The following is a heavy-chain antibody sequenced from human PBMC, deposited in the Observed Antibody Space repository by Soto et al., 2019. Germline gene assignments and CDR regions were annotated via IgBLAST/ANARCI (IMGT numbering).Heavy chain of an antibody. CDR3: ARTSGDQGAFDI. CDR2: ISYDGSKK. D-gene: IGHD7-27*01. V-gene: IGHV3-30*04. J-gene: IGHJ3*02. Sequence: GGSLRLSCAASGFTFSSYAMHWVRQAPGKGLEWVAVISYDGSKKYYADSVKGRFTISRDNSKNTLYLQMNSLRAEDTAVYYCARTSGDQGAFDIWGQGTMVTVSS. CDR1: GFTFSSYA.